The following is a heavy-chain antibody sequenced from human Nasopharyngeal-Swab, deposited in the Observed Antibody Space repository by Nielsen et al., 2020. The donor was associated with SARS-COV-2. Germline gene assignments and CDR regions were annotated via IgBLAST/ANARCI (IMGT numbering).Heavy chain of an antibody. Sequence: SETLSLTCTVSGGSISSGGYYWSWIRQHPGKGLEWIGYIYYSGSTYYNPSLKSRVTISVDTPKNQFSLKLSSVTAADTAVYYCARGWIYYFDYWGQGTLVTVSS. V-gene: IGHV4-31*03. D-gene: IGHD1-1*01. CDR2: IYYSGST. CDR3: ARGWIYYFDY. J-gene: IGHJ4*02. CDR1: GGSISSGGYY.